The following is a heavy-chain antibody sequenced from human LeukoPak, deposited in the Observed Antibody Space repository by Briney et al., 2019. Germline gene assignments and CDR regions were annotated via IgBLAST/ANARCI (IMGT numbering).Heavy chain of an antibody. CDR2: ISGSDGST. V-gene: IGHV3-23*01. Sequence: GGSLRLSCAASGFIFASYGMSWVRQAPGKGLEWVSAISGSDGSTNYADSVKGRFTISRDNSKNTVYLQVRSLRAEDTAVYYCAKDLGWIQFGYWGQGALVTVSS. CDR3: AKDLGWIQFGY. CDR1: GFIFASYG. D-gene: IGHD5-18*01. J-gene: IGHJ4*02.